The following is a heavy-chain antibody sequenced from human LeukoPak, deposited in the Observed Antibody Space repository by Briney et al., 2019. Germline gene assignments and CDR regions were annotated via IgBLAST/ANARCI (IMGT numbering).Heavy chain of an antibody. CDR3: ARSYCSSTSRYRPYYYYYGMDV. V-gene: IGHV1-8*01. CDR1: GYTFTSYD. Sequence: ASVKVSCKASGYTFTSYDINWVRQATGQGLEWMGWMNPNSGNTGYAQKFQGRVTMTRNTSISTAYMELSSLRSEDTAVYYCARSYCSSTSRYRPYYYYYGMDVWGQGTTVTVSS. D-gene: IGHD2-2*02. J-gene: IGHJ6*02. CDR2: MNPNSGNT.